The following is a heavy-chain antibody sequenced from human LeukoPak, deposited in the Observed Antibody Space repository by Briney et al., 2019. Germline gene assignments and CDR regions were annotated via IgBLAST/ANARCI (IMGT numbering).Heavy chain of an antibody. D-gene: IGHD4/OR15-4a*01. V-gene: IGHV1-18*01. CDR1: GYTFTSYG. CDR3: ASAKGGTLDY. CDR2: ISAYNGNT. J-gene: IGHJ4*02. Sequence: GASVKVSCKASGYTFTSYGISWVRHAPGHGLEWMGWISAYNGNTNYAQKLQGRVTMTTHTSTSTPYMELRSLRSDDTAVYYCASAKGGTLDYWGQGTLVTVSS.